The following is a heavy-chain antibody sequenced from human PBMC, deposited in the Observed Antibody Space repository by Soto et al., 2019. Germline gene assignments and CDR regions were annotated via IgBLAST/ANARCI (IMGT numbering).Heavy chain of an antibody. CDR2: IIPALGIE. CDR1: GGTVTSFT. CDR3: ASVVGTSAFVGYLEY. D-gene: IGHD6-19*01. J-gene: IGHJ4*02. Sequence: QVLLVQSGTEVKKQGSSVKVSCEASGGTVTSFTLNWVRHAPGQGPEWMGRIIPALGIEDYAPKFQGKVTMTADTSTSTAHMEMSSLRSDDTAVYYCASVVGTSAFVGYLEYWGQGTLVTVSS. V-gene: IGHV1-69*02.